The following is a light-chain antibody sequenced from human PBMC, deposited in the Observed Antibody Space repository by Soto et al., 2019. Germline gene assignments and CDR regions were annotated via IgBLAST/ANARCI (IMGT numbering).Light chain of an antibody. J-gene: IGKJ1*01. CDR3: QQYYSTPRT. CDR1: QSVLYSSNNKNY. CDR2: WAS. V-gene: IGKV4-1*01. Sequence: DIAMTQSPDSLAVSLGERATINCKSSQSVLYSSNNKNYLAWYQQKPGQPSKLLIYWASTRESGVPDRFSGSGSGTDFTLTSSSLQAEDVAVYYCQQYYSTPRTFGQGTKVEIK.